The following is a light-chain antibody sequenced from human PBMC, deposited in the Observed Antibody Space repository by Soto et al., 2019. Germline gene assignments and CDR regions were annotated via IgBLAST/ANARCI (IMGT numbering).Light chain of an antibody. CDR3: QQYNNWPPWT. V-gene: IGKV3-15*01. CDR1: QSVSSN. CDR2: GAS. Sequence: EIVMTQSPATLSVSPGERATLSCRASQSVSSNLAWFQQKPGQAPRLLIYGASNRATGIPARFSGSGSGTELTLTISGLESEDFAVYYCQQYNNWPPWTFGQGTKVEIK. J-gene: IGKJ1*01.